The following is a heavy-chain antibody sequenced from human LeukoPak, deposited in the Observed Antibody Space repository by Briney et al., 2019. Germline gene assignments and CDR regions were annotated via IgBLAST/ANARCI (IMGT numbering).Heavy chain of an antibody. CDR3: ARGHDAFDI. V-gene: IGHV3-66*02. Sequence: GGSLRLSCAVSGFTVSSNYMSWVRQAPGKGLEWVSVIYSGVSTYYADSVKGRFTISRDNSKNTLYLQMNSLRADDTAVYYCARGHDAFDIWGQGTMVTVSS. CDR1: GFTVSSNY. J-gene: IGHJ3*02. CDR2: IYSGVST.